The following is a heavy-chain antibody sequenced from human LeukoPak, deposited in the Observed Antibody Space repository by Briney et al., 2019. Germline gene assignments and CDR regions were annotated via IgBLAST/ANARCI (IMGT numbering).Heavy chain of an antibody. Sequence: ASVKVSCKASGYTFTGYYMHWVRQAPGQGLEWMGWINPNSGGTNYAQKFQGRVTITADESTSTAYMELSSLRSEDTAVYYCARRSSSWFYYWGQGTLVTVSS. CDR3: ARRSSSWFYY. J-gene: IGHJ4*02. CDR2: INPNSGGT. CDR1: GYTFTGYY. V-gene: IGHV1-2*02. D-gene: IGHD6-13*01.